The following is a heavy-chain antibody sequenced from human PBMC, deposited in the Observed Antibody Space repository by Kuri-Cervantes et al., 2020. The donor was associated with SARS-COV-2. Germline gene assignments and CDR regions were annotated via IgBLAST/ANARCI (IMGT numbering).Heavy chain of an antibody. J-gene: IGHJ3*02. CDR3: AKDLGGYDRGAFDI. Sequence: GESLKISCAASGFTFSSYEMNWVRQAPGKGLEWVSYISSSGSTIYYADSVKGRFTISRDNAKNSLYLQMNSLRAEDTAVYYCAKDLGGYDRGAFDIWGQRTMVTVSS. CDR1: GFTFSSYE. D-gene: IGHD5-12*01. CDR2: ISSSGSTI. V-gene: IGHV3-48*03.